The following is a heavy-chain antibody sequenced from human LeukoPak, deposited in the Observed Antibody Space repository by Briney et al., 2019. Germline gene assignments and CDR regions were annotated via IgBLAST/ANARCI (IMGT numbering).Heavy chain of an antibody. J-gene: IGHJ4*02. CDR1: GGSISSYY. CDR2: IYTNRTT. Sequence: SDTLSLTCTVSGGSISSYYWSWIRQPAGKGLEWIGRIYTNRTTNYNPSLKRRVTRSIDTSKNQFSLKRSSVTAADTAVYYCAREEYSSGWYSYYFDYWGQGTLVTVSS. V-gene: IGHV4-4*07. D-gene: IGHD6-19*01. CDR3: AREEYSSGWYSYYFDY.